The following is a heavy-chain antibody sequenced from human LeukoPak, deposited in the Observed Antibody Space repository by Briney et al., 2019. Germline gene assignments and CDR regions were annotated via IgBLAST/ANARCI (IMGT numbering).Heavy chain of an antibody. Sequence: PSETLSLTCAVYGGSFSGYYWSWIRQPPGKGLEWIGEINHSGSTNYNPSLKSRVTISVDTSKNQFSLKLSSVTAADTAVYYCARHWTYYDYVWGSYRPYYFDYWGQGTLVTVSS. J-gene: IGHJ4*02. V-gene: IGHV4-34*01. CDR2: INHSGST. D-gene: IGHD3-16*02. CDR3: ARHWTYYDYVWGSYRPYYFDY. CDR1: GGSFSGYY.